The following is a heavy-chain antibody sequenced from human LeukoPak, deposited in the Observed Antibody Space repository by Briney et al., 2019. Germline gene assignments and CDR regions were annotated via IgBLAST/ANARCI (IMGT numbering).Heavy chain of an antibody. J-gene: IGHJ4*02. V-gene: IGHV4-59*08. Sequence: SETLSLTCTVSGGSISSYYWSWIRQPPGKGLEWIGHIYGSGSTNYNPSLKSRVTISVDASKNQFSLKLSSVTAADTAVYYCARHELVGATTYFDYWGQGTLVTVSS. CDR3: ARHELVGATTYFDY. CDR2: IYGSGST. D-gene: IGHD1-26*01. CDR1: GGSISSYY.